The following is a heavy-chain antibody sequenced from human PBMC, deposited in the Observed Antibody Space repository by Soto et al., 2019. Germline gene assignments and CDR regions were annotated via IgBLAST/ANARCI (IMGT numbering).Heavy chain of an antibody. CDR2: IIPIPGTA. CDR1: GGTFGSYA. D-gene: IGHD2-2*01. CDR3: ARSQGSSTSLEIYYFYYDGMDV. Sequence: QVQLVQSGAEVKKPGSSVKVSCKASGGTFGSYAISWVRQAPGQGLEWMGGIIPIPGTANYAQKFQGRVTIAAAESTSTAYMELSSLRSEDTAVYYWARSQGSSTSLEIYYFYYDGMDVWGQGPTVTVSS. J-gene: IGHJ6*02. V-gene: IGHV1-69*01.